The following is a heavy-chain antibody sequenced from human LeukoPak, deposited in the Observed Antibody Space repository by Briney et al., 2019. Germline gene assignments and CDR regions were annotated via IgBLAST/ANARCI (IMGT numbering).Heavy chain of an antibody. Sequence: PGGSLRLSCAASGFTVSSNYMSWVRQAPGRGLEWVSYIAIGSSPVYYADSVKGRFTSSRDNAKNSLYLQMNSLRDEDTAVYYCARPAAAAAAFCDYWGQGTLVIVSS. CDR3: ARPAAAAAAFCDY. J-gene: IGHJ4*02. CDR2: IAIGSSPV. V-gene: IGHV3-48*02. D-gene: IGHD6-25*01. CDR1: GFTVSSNY.